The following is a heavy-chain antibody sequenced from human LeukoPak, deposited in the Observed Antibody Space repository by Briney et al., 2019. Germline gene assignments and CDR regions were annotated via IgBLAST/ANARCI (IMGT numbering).Heavy chain of an antibody. V-gene: IGHV4-59*08. CDR3: ARSDYYDSSGYDSYSFDI. Sequence: SETLSLTCTVSGGSISSHSWSWIRQPPGKGLEWIGYIYHSGSTNYNPSLQSRVTLSVDTSKNQFSLNLTSVTAADTAVYYCARSDYYDSSGYDSYSFDIWGQGTLVTVSS. J-gene: IGHJ3*02. CDR2: IYHSGST. CDR1: GGSISSHS. D-gene: IGHD3-22*01.